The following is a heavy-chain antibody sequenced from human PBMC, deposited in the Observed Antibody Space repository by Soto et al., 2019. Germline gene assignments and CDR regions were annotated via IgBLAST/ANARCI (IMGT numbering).Heavy chain of an antibody. Sequence: QVQLVQSGAEVKKPGSSVKVSCKASGGTFSSYAISWVRQAPGQGLEWMGGIIPIFGTANYAQKFQGRVTITADESTSTAYMELSSLRSEDTAVYYCAGGQVGSGSYYYYGMDVWGQGTTVTVSS. J-gene: IGHJ6*02. CDR1: GGTFSSYA. CDR3: AGGQVGSGSYYYYGMDV. CDR2: IIPIFGTA. D-gene: IGHD6-19*01. V-gene: IGHV1-69*01.